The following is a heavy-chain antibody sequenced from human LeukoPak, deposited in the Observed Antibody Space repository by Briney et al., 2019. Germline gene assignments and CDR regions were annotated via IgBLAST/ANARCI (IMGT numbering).Heavy chain of an antibody. J-gene: IGHJ6*03. D-gene: IGHD3-3*01. CDR3: ARARYETRIWPKSRYDYYHYMDV. CDR1: GYTFTTHT. V-gene: IGHV1-3*02. Sequence: ASVKVSCKASGYTFTTHTIHWVRQAPGQRLEWMGWNNAGNGNTKYSQEFQDRVTITRDTSASTAYMELSSLRSEDMAVYYCARARYETRIWPKSRYDYYHYMDVWGKGTTVTVSS. CDR2: NNAGNGNT.